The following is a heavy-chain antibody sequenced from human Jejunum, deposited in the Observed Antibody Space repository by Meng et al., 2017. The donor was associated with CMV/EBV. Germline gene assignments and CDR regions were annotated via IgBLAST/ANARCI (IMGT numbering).Heavy chain of an antibody. CDR1: YTFTGYY. CDR3: ARRGSSTGYYYYGMDV. CDR2: INPNSGGT. V-gene: IGHV1-2*02. D-gene: IGHD2-2*01. J-gene: IGHJ6*02. Sequence: YTFTGYYMHWVRQAPGQGLEWMGWINPNSGGTNYAQKFQGRVTMTRDTSISTAYMELSRLRSDDTAVYYCARRGSSTGYYYYGMDVWGQGTTVTVSS.